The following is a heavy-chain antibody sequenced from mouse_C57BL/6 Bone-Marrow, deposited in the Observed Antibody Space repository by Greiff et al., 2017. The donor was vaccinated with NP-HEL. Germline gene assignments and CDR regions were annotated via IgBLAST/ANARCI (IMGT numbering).Heavy chain of an antibody. D-gene: IGHD2-1*01. Sequence: QVQLQQSGAELVRPGASVTLSCKASGYTFTDYEMHWVKQTPVHGLEWIGAIDPETGGPAYNQKFKGKAILTADKSSSTAYMELRILTSDDSAVYYCTRRDYRNPWFAYWGQGTLVTVSA. V-gene: IGHV1-15*01. J-gene: IGHJ3*01. CDR1: GYTFTDYE. CDR2: IDPETGGP. CDR3: TRRDYRNPWFAY.